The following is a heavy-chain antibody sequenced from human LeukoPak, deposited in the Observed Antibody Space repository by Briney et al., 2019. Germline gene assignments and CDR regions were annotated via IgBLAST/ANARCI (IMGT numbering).Heavy chain of an antibody. V-gene: IGHV4-30-4*01. Sequence: PSETLSLTCTVSGGSISSGDYYWSWIRQPPGKGLEWIGYIYYSGSASYNPSLKSRVTISVDTSKNQFSLRLSSVTAADTAVYYCARGSYYGFSGDSWGQGSLVTVSS. D-gene: IGHD3-10*01. CDR3: ARGSYYGFSGDS. J-gene: IGHJ4*02. CDR1: GGSISSGDYY. CDR2: IYYSGSA.